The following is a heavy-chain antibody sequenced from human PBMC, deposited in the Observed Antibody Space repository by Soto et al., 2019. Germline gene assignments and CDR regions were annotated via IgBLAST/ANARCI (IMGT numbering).Heavy chain of an antibody. Sequence: PGGSLRLSCAASGSTFSSYSMNWVRQAPGKGLEWVSSISSSSSYIYYADSVKGRFTISRDNAKNSLYLQMNSLRAEDTAVYYCARGQYSSGWSIDYWGQGTLVTVSS. D-gene: IGHD6-19*01. J-gene: IGHJ4*02. V-gene: IGHV3-21*01. CDR2: ISSSSSYI. CDR1: GSTFSSYS. CDR3: ARGQYSSGWSIDY.